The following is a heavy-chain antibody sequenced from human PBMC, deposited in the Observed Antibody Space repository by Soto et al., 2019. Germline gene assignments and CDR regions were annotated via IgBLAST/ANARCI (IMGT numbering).Heavy chain of an antibody. CDR2: ISSSSSYI. V-gene: IGHV3-21*01. J-gene: IGHJ4*02. D-gene: IGHD1-7*01. CDR1: GFTFSSYF. Sequence: GGSLRLSCAASGFTFSSYFMSWVRQAPGKGLEWVSSISSSSSYIYYVDSVKGRFTISRDNAKNSLYLQMNSLRAEDTAVYYCARDSRISPGTTCSDYWGQGTLVTVSS. CDR3: ARDSRISPGTTCSDY.